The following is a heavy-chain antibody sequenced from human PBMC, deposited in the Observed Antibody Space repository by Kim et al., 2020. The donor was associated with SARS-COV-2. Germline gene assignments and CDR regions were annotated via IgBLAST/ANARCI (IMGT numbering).Heavy chain of an antibody. V-gene: IGHV4-59*01. CDR3: ARGNTYNIGWYDSYYFDY. CDR2: ISYSGNT. CDR1: GGSISNYY. J-gene: IGHJ4*02. D-gene: IGHD6-19*01. Sequence: SETLSLTCTISGGSISNYYWSWIRQPPGKGLEWIGSISYSGNTNYNPSLKSRLTISVDTSNNHFSLKLSSVIAADAAVYHCARGNTYNIGWYDSYYFDYWGQGTLVTVSS.